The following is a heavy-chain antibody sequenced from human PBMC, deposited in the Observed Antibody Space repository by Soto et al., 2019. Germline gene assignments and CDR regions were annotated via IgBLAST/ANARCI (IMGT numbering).Heavy chain of an antibody. J-gene: IGHJ6*02. CDR1: GGTFSSYA. Sequence: QVQLVQSVAEVKKPGSSVKVSCKASGGTFSSYAISWVRQAPGQGLEWMGGIIPIFGTANYAQKFQGRVTITADESTSTPYMELSSLRSEDTAVYYCAGTEDIVLVPAAYDYYYYGMDVWGQGTTVTVSS. CDR3: AGTEDIVLVPAAYDYYYYGMDV. CDR2: IIPIFGTA. D-gene: IGHD2-2*01. V-gene: IGHV1-69*12.